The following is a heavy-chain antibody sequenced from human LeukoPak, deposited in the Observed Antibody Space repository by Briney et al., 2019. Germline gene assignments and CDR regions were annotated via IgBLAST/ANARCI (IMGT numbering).Heavy chain of an antibody. Sequence: GGSLRLSCAASGFTFSDYYMSWIRQAPGRGLEWVSYISSSGSTIYYADSVKGRFTISRDNAKNSLYLQMNSLRAEDTAVYYCARDGTRDSSGYYYGPYWGQGTLVTVSS. CDR1: GFTFSDYY. D-gene: IGHD3-22*01. CDR2: ISSSGSTI. J-gene: IGHJ4*02. V-gene: IGHV3-11*01. CDR3: ARDGTRDSSGYYYGPY.